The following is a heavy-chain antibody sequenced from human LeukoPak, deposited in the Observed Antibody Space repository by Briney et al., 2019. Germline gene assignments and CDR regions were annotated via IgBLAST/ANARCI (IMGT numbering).Heavy chain of an antibody. CDR1: GFTVSSNY. V-gene: IGHV3-66*01. CDR2: IYNGGST. J-gene: IGHJ6*02. CDR3: ARGSSSYNYYYYGMDV. Sequence: PGGSLRLSCAASGFTVSSNYMSWVRQAPGKGLEWVSVIYNGGSTYYADSVKGRFTISRDNSKNTLYLQMNSLRAEDTAVYYCARGSSSYNYYYYGMDVWGQGTTVTVSS. D-gene: IGHD6-6*01.